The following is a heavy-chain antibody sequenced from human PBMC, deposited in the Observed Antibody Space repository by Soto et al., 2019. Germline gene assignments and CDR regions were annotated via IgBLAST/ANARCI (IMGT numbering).Heavy chain of an antibody. V-gene: IGHV4-34*01. CDR3: ARGRNYDYLWGSYRTGWYFDL. D-gene: IGHD3-16*02. Sequence: QVQLQQWGAGLLKPSETLSLTCAVYGGSFSGYYWSWIRQPPGKGLQWIGEINHSGSTNYNPALKSGVTISESTSKYQFTLKLSPVTAADTAVYDCARGRNYDYLWGSYRTGWYFDLWGRGTLVTVSS. CDR2: INHSGST. CDR1: GGSFSGYY. J-gene: IGHJ2*01.